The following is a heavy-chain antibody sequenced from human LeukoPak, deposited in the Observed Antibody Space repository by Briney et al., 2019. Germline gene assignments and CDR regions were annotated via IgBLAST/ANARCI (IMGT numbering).Heavy chain of an antibody. J-gene: IGHJ4*02. V-gene: IGHV4-31*03. Sequence: SQTLSLTCTVSGGSISSGGYYWSWIRQHPGKGLEWIGYIYYSGSTYYNPSLKSRVTISVDTSKNQFSLKLSSMTAADTAVYYCARGRVVRGVISYYFDYWGQGTLVTVSS. CDR1: GGSISSGGYY. CDR2: IYYSGST. D-gene: IGHD3-10*01. CDR3: ARGRVVRGVISYYFDY.